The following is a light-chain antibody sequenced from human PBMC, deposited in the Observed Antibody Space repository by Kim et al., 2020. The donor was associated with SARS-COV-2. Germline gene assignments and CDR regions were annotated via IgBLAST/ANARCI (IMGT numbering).Light chain of an antibody. J-gene: IGLJ2*01. Sequence: VALGQTVRLTCQGDSLRCYYTTWFQQKPGQAPIVVFYGKNNRPSGIPARFSGSSSGNTASLTITGTQAGDEADYYCNSRDNNDNVLFGGGTQLTVL. CDR2: GKN. V-gene: IGLV3-19*01. CDR1: SLRCYY. CDR3: NSRDNNDNVL.